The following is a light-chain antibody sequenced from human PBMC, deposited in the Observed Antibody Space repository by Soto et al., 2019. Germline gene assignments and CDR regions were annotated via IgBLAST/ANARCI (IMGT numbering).Light chain of an antibody. Sequence: DIQMTQSPSTLSASVGDRVTITCRASQSISSWLAWYQQKPGKAPNLLIYDASSLEGGVPSRFSGSGSGTEFTLTISSLQPDDFATNYCQKYNSFYVTFVVGTKVDIK. CDR3: QKYNSFYVT. V-gene: IGKV1-5*01. CDR1: QSISSW. J-gene: IGKJ4*01. CDR2: DAS.